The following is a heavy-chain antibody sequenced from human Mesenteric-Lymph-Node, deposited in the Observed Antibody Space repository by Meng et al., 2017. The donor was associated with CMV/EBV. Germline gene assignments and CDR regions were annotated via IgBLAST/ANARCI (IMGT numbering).Heavy chain of an antibody. V-gene: IGHV2-5*02. D-gene: IGHD6-6*01. Sequence: FSGFPLSTTGVGVDWVRQPPGKALEWLALIYWDEDKSYRPSLKSRVTITKDTSKNQVVLTLTNMDPVDTATYYCARRLYSTSSGALDYWGQRILVTVSS. CDR3: ARRLYSTSSGALDY. J-gene: IGHJ4*02. CDR1: GFPLSTTGVG. CDR2: IYWDEDK.